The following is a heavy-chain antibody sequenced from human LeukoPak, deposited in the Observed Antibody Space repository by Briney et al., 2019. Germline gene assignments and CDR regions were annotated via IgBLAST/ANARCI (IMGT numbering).Heavy chain of an antibody. CDR2: IYSGGST. Sequence: GGSLRLSCAASGFTVSSNYMSWVRQAPGKGLEWVSVIYSGGSTYYADSVKGRFTISRDNAKNSLYLQMNSLRAEDTAVYYCARDLYGDYVGFDYWGQGTLVTVSS. CDR3: ARDLYGDYVGFDY. CDR1: GFTVSSNY. J-gene: IGHJ4*02. V-gene: IGHV3-53*01. D-gene: IGHD4-17*01.